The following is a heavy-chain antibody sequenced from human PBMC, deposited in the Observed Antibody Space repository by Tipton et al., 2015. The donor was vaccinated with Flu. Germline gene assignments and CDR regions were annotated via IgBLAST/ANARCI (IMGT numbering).Heavy chain of an antibody. J-gene: IGHJ4*02. CDR1: GFTFSDYY. Sequence: SLRLSCAASGFTFSDYYMSWIRQAPGKGLEWVSYISSSGSTIYYADSVKGRFTISRDNAKNSMLLQMNSVRAEDTAVYYCARDAYSCTGGSCYSHYYFDDWGQGTLVTVSS. CDR3: ARDAYSCTGGSCYSHYYFDD. D-gene: IGHD2-15*01. CDR2: ISSSGSTI. V-gene: IGHV3-11*01.